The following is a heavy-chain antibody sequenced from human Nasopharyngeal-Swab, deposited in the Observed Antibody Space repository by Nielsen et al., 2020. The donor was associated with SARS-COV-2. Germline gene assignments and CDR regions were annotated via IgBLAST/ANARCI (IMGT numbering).Heavy chain of an antibody. Sequence: ASVKVSCKASGYTFTSYGISWVRQAPGLGLEWMGWISAYNGNTNYAQKLQGRVTMTTDTSTSTAYMELRSLRSDDTAVYYCARERGTTGFGYFDLWGRGTLVTVSS. D-gene: IGHD1-7*01. J-gene: IGHJ2*01. CDR2: ISAYNGNT. V-gene: IGHV1-18*01. CDR3: ARERGTTGFGYFDL. CDR1: GYTFTSYG.